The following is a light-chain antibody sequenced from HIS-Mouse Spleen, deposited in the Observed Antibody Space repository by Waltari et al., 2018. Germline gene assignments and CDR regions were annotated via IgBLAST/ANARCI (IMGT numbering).Light chain of an antibody. V-gene: IGLV1-47*01. Sequence: QSVLTQPPSASGTPGQRVTISCSGSSSNIGSNYVYWYQQPPGTAPKLLIYRNNQRPSGVPDRFPGSRSGTSASLAISGLRSEDEADYYCAAWDDSLSGPVFGGGTKLTVL. CDR1: SSNIGSNY. CDR3: AAWDDSLSGPV. J-gene: IGLJ3*02. CDR2: RNN.